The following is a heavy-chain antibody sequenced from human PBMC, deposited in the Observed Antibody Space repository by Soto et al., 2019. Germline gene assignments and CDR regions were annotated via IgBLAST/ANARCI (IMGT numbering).Heavy chain of an antibody. V-gene: IGHV3-74*01. D-gene: IGHD3-9*01. CDR1: GFLFNTYW. CDR2: IKSDGSST. Sequence: PGGSLRLSCAASGFLFNTYWMFWVRQAPRKGLLWVSRIKSDGSSTNYADSVKGRFTISRDNAKNTLYLQMTSLRAEDTAVYYCAIGGGDYNYIDYWGQGILVTVSS. J-gene: IGHJ4*02. CDR3: AIGGGDYNYIDY.